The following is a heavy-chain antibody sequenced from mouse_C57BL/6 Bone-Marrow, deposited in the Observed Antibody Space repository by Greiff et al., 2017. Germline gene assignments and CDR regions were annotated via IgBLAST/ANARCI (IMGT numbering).Heavy chain of an antibody. D-gene: IGHD1-1*01. J-gene: IGHJ2*01. Sequence: DVKLVESGGGLVKPGGSLKLSCAASGFTFSDYGMHWVRQAPEKGLEWVAYISSGSSTIYYADTVKGRFTISRDNAKNTLFLQMTSLRSEDTAMYYCARGPHYGQVKGYYFDYWGQGTTLTVSS. CDR2: ISSGSSTI. V-gene: IGHV5-17*01. CDR1: GFTFSDYG. CDR3: ARGPHYGQVKGYYFDY.